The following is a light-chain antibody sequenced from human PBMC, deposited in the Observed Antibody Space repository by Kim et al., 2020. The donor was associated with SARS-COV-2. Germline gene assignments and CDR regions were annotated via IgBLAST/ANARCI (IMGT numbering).Light chain of an antibody. Sequence: QSVLTQPPSASGSPGQSVTISCTGTSSDVGGYDYVSWYQQHPGKVPKLMIYEVSERPSGVPDRFSGSKSGNTASLTVSGLQAEDEANYYCSSYAGSKIYVFGSGTKVTVL. CDR2: EVS. CDR3: SSYAGSKIYV. J-gene: IGLJ1*01. V-gene: IGLV2-8*01. CDR1: SSDVGGYDY.